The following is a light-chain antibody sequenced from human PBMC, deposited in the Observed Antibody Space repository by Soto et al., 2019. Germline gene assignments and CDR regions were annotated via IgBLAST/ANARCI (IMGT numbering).Light chain of an antibody. CDR1: QNVNSNY. CDR2: GAS. CDR3: QQYDNSIT. Sequence: EIVLTQSPDTLSLSPGETATLSCRASQNVNSNYLAWYQQKPGQAPRLLIYGASSRATGIPDRFGGRGSGTDFTLPISRLEPEAFAVFYCQQYDNSITFGQGTRLEIE. J-gene: IGKJ5*01. V-gene: IGKV3-20*01.